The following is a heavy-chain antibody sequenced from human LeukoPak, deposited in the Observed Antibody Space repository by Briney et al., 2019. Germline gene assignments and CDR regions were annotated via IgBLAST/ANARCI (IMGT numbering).Heavy chain of an antibody. D-gene: IGHD5-18*01. CDR3: RHNYGYDY. CDR2: ILNDGGST. J-gene: IGHJ4*02. V-gene: IGHV3-74*01. CDR1: GFTFNRYW. Sequence: GGSLRLSCAASGFTFNRYWMHWVRQAPGEGPVWVAHILNDGGSTSYADSVKGRFTISRDNAKNTLSLQMNSLRAEDTAVYCVRHNYGYDYWGQGTPVNVSS.